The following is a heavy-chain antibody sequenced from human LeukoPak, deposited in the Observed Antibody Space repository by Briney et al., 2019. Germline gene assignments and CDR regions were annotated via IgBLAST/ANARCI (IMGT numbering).Heavy chain of an antibody. CDR2: IYWNDDK. V-gene: IGHV2-5*01. CDR1: GFSLSTSGVG. CDR3: AHSYYDSSGYPLTPFRWDH. D-gene: IGHD3-22*01. Sequence: SGPTLVNPTQTLTLTCTFSGFSLSTSGVGVGWIRQPPGKALEWLALIYWNDDKRYSPSLKSRLTITKDTSKSQVVLTMTNMDPVDTATYYCAHSYYDSSGYPLTPFRWDHWGQGTLVTVSS. J-gene: IGHJ4*02.